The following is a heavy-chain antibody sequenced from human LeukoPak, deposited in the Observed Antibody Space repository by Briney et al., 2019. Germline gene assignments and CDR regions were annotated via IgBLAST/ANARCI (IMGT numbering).Heavy chain of an antibody. Sequence: GGSLRLSCAASGFTVSSNYMIWVRQAPGKGLEWVSVLYSGGYTYYADSVKGRFTISRDNSNNTLYLQMNSLRAEDTAVYYCARGTGWEQHLTTWGQGTLVTVS. J-gene: IGHJ5*02. CDR2: LYSGGYT. D-gene: IGHD1-26*01. CDR3: ARGTGWEQHLTT. CDR1: GFTVSSNY. V-gene: IGHV3-66*01.